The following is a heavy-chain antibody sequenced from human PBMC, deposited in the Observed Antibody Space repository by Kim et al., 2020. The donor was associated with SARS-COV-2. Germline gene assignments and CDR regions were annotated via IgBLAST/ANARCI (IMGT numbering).Heavy chain of an antibody. D-gene: IGHD4-17*01. CDR2: IDWDDDK. CDR1: GFSLSTSGMC. J-gene: IGHJ5*02. Sequence: SGPTLVNPTQTLTLTCTFSGFSLSTSGMCVSWIRQPPGKALEWLARIDWDDDKYYSTSLKTRLTISKDTSKNQVVLTMTNMDPVDTATYYCARTHCRHDYGDYQPITWGQGTLVTVSS. V-gene: IGHV2-70*11. CDR3: ARTHCRHDYGDYQPIT.